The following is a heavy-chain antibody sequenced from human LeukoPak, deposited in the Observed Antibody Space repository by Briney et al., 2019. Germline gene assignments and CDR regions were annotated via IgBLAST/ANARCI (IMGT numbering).Heavy chain of an antibody. CDR2: ISGSGGST. Sequence: PRGALRLACAASGFTLSSYAMSWVRQAPGKGLGWVSAISGSGGSTYYADSVKHRFTISRDNSENTLYLQMNSLRAEDTAVYYCAKYYGSGSGLTYYFIDYWGQGTLVTVSS. CDR3: AKYYGSGSGLTYYFIDY. D-gene: IGHD3-10*01. CDR1: GFTLSSYA. V-gene: IGHV3-23*01. J-gene: IGHJ4*02.